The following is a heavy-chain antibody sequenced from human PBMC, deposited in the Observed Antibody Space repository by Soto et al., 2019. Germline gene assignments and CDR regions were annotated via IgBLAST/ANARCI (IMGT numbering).Heavy chain of an antibody. Sequence: QLQLQESGPGLVKPSETLSLTCTVSGGSISSSSYYWGWLRQPPGKGLEWIGSIYYSGSTYYNPSLKRRVTRSVDTSKNQDTLKLSSGTAADTAVYYCARLSVAVAADYWGQGTLVTVSS. D-gene: IGHD6-19*01. CDR2: IYYSGST. CDR1: GGSISSSSYY. CDR3: ARLSVAVAADY. J-gene: IGHJ4*02. V-gene: IGHV4-39*01.